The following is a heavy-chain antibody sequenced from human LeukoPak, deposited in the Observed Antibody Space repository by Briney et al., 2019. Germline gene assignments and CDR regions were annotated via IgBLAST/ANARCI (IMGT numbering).Heavy chain of an antibody. CDR2: IIPICGTA. V-gene: IGHV1-69*06. CDR3: ARDRPSGRAAAGTGWFDP. CDR1: GGTFSSYA. D-gene: IGHD6-13*01. Sequence: ASVKVSCKASGGTFSSYAISWVRQAPGQGLEWMGGIIPICGTANYAQKFQGRVTITADKSTSTAYMELSSLRSEDTAVDYCARDRPSGRAAAGTGWFDPWGQGTLVTVSS. J-gene: IGHJ5*02.